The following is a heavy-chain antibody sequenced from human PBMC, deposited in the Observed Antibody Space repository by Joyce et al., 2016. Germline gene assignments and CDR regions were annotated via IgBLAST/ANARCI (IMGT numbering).Heavy chain of an antibody. D-gene: IGHD3-22*01. Sequence: EVQLVESGGGLVQPGGALRLSFAASGFTFRSYWMSWVRQATGKGLEWVANIKQDGSEKDYVDSVKGRFTISRDNAKNSLYLQMNSLRAEDTAVYYCARDSPGYYDSSGYSGYWGQGTLVTVSS. CDR3: ARDSPGYYDSSGYSGY. V-gene: IGHV3-7*01. CDR2: IKQDGSEK. J-gene: IGHJ4*02. CDR1: GFTFRSYW.